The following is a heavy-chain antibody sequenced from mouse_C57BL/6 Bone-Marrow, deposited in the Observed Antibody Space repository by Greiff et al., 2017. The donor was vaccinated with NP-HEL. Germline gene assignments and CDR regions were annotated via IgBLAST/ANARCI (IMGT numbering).Heavy chain of an antibody. D-gene: IGHD2-1*01. CDR3: ARLRDYGNYAFAY. CDR2: IYPSDSET. CDR1: GYTFTSYW. Sequence: VQLQQPGAELVRPGSSVKLSCKASGYTFTSYWMDWVKQRPGQGLEWIGNIYPSDSETHYNQKFKDKATLTVDKSSSTAYMQLSSLTSEDSAVYYCARLRDYGNYAFAYWGQGTLVTVSA. J-gene: IGHJ3*01. V-gene: IGHV1-61*01.